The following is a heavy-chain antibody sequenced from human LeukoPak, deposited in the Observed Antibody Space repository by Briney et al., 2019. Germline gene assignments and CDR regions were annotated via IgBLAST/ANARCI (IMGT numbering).Heavy chain of an antibody. Sequence: GGSLRLSCAASGFTFSSYWMHWVRQAPGKGLVWVSRINSGGSSLSYADSVKGRFTISRDNAKNTLYLQMNSLRAEDTAVYYCARDGSTWSNWLDPWGQGTLVTVSS. J-gene: IGHJ5*02. CDR3: ARDGSTWSNWLDP. V-gene: IGHV3-74*01. D-gene: IGHD6-13*01. CDR2: INSGGSSL. CDR1: GFTFSSYW.